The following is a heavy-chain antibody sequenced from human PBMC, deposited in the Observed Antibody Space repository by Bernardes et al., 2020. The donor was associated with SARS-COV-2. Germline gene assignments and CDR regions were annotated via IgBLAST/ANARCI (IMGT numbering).Heavy chain of an antibody. CDR2: INNSGTRT. J-gene: IGHJ4*02. V-gene: IGHV3-23*01. D-gene: IGHD2-15*01. Sequence: GGSLRLSCAASGFTFSTYTMGWVRQAPGKGLQWVSDINNSGTRTYYAGSVKGRFTISRDNSKNTLYLQMNSLRVEDTAVYYCAKALIGGSSYGDWGQGPLFTVSS. CDR3: AKALIGGSSYGD. CDR1: GFTFSTYT.